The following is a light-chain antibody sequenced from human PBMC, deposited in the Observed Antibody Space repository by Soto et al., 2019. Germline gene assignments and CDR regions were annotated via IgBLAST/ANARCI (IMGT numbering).Light chain of an antibody. V-gene: IGKV1-9*01. CDR2: AAS. CDR1: QGISSY. Sequence: IQLTQSPSSLSASVGDRVTITCRASQGISSYLAWYQQKPGKAPKLLIYAASTLQSGVPSSFSGSGSGTDFTLTISSLQPEDFATYYCQQLNSDPITFGQGTRLEIK. J-gene: IGKJ5*01. CDR3: QQLNSDPIT.